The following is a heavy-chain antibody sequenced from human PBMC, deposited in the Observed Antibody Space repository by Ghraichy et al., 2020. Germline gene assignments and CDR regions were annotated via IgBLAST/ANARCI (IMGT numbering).Heavy chain of an antibody. CDR3: ARGPYYYDTSGFTLGH. CDR1: GYTFTAYY. Sequence: ASVKVSCKPSGYTFTAYYMHWVRQAPGQGLEWLGWINPNSGDTKHAREFQERVTMTRDTSISTAYMELSGLTSDDSGIYYCARGPYYYDTSGFTLGHWGQGTLITVSS. V-gene: IGHV1-2*02. J-gene: IGHJ1*01. CDR2: INPNSGDT. D-gene: IGHD3-22*01.